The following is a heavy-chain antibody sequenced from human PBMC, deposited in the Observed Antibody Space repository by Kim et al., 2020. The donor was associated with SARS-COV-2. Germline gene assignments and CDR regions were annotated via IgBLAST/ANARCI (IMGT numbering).Heavy chain of an antibody. D-gene: IGHD3-3*01. V-gene: IGHV3-23*01. J-gene: IGHJ4*02. CDR3: AKDPIRDGVVISMDY. Sequence: DSVKGRLTISRDNSKNTMYLQMNSLRAEDTAVYYCAKDPIRDGVVISMDYWGQGTLVTVSS.